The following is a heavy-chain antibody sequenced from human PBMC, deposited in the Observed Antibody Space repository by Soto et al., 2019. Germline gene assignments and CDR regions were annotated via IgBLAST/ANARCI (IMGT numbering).Heavy chain of an antibody. D-gene: IGHD6-13*01. V-gene: IGHV4-59*01. J-gene: IGHJ4*02. CDR2: TYYSGST. CDR3: ARVRGTAGKRYFDY. CDR1: GGSMIAYY. Sequence: PSETLSLTCTVSGGSMIAYYWNWMRQPPGKGLQWIGYTYYSGSTTYNPSLKSRVTISVDSSKNQFSLKLDSVTPADTAVYYWARVRGTAGKRYFDYWGPGTLVTVS.